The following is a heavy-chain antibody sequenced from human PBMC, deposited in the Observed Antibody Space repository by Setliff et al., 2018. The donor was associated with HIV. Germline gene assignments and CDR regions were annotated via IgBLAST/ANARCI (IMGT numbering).Heavy chain of an antibody. J-gene: IGHJ3*02. CDR3: ARNDAFDI. V-gene: IGHV4-61*09. CDR2: IYTNGRT. CDR1: GGSISSSNYY. Sequence: SETLSLTCTVSGGSISSSNYYWGWIRQPAGKGLEWIGHIYTNGRTHYNPSLKSRVTISMDTSKNQFSLKLSSVTAADTAVYYCARNDAFDIWGQGTLVTVSS.